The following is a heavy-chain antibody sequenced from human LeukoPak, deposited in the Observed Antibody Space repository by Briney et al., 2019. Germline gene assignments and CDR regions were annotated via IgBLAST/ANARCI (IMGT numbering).Heavy chain of an antibody. Sequence: PGGSLRLSCAASGFTFDDYGMSWVRQAPGKGLEWVSGINWNGGSTGYADSVKGRFTISRDNAKNSLYLQMNSLRAEDTALYYCARGPGGYCSSTSCYAAGEEIDPWGQGTLVTVSS. D-gene: IGHD2-2*01. CDR2: INWNGGST. CDR3: ARGPGGYCSSTSCYAAGEEIDP. CDR1: GFTFDDYG. J-gene: IGHJ5*02. V-gene: IGHV3-20*04.